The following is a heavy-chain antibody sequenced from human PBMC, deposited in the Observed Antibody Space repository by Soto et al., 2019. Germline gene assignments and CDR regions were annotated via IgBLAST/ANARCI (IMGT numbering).Heavy chain of an antibody. J-gene: IGHJ6*02. V-gene: IGHV3-30-3*01. CDR3: ARDYVRGYNYLYYYGMDV. Sequence: GGSLRLSCEASGFTFSSYAMHWIGQAPGKGLEWVAVISYDGSNKYYAGSVKGRFTISRDNSKNTLYMQMNSLRAEDTAVYYFARDYVRGYNYLYYYGMDVWGQGTTVTVSS. CDR2: ISYDGSNK. D-gene: IGHD3-16*01. CDR1: GFTFSSYA.